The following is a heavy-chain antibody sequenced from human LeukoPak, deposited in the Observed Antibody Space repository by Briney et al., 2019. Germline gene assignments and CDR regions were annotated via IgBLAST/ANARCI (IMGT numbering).Heavy chain of an antibody. J-gene: IGHJ4*02. V-gene: IGHV3-30*02. CDR3: AKDPQKWESYFDY. CDR2: IRYDGSNK. D-gene: IGHD1-26*01. CDR1: GFTFSSYG. Sequence: GGSLRLSCAASGFTFSSYGMHWVRQAPGKGLEWVAFIRYDGSNKYYADSVKGRFTISRDNSKNTLYLQMNSRRAEDTAVYYCAKDPQKWESYFDYWGQGTLVTVSS.